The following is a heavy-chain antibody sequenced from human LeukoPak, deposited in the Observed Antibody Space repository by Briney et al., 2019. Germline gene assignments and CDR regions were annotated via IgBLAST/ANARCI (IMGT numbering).Heavy chain of an antibody. Sequence: GGSLRLSCAASGFTFSRYGMHWVRQAPGKGLEWVAFIRYDGSNKYYADSVKGRFTISRYNSKNTLYLQMISLRAEDTAVYYCAKDLIATTPYYFDYWGQGTLVTVSS. V-gene: IGHV3-30*02. CDR3: AKDLIATTPYYFDY. D-gene: IGHD2-21*01. J-gene: IGHJ4*02. CDR1: GFTFSRYG. CDR2: IRYDGSNK.